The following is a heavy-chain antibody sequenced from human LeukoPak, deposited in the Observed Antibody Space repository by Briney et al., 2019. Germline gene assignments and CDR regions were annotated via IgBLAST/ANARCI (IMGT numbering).Heavy chain of an antibody. CDR1: GYTFTGYY. V-gene: IGHV1-2*06. D-gene: IGHD3-22*01. Sequence: ASVKVSCKASGYTFTGYYMHWVRQAPGQGLEWMGRINPNSGGTNYAQKFQGRVTMTRDTSISTAYMELSRLRSDDTAVYYCARESEYYDSSGYSYYFDYWGQGTLVTVSS. CDR2: INPNSGGT. CDR3: ARESEYYDSSGYSYYFDY. J-gene: IGHJ4*02.